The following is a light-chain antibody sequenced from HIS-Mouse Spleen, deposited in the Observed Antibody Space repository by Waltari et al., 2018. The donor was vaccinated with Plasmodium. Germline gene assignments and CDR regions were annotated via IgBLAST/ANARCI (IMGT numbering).Light chain of an antibody. CDR3: YSTDSSGNHRV. CDR1: ALPKKY. Sequence: SYELTQPPSVSVSPGQTARLTCPGDALPKKYAYWYQQKSGQAPVLVIYEDSKRPSGIPERFSVSSSGTMATLTISGAQVEDEADYYCYSTDSSGNHRVFGGGTKLTVL. CDR2: EDS. V-gene: IGLV3-10*01. J-gene: IGLJ3*02.